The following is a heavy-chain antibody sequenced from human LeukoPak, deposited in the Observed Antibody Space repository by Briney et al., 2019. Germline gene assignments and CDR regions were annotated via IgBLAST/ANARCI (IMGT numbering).Heavy chain of an antibody. CDR1: GYTFTSYG. D-gene: IGHD4-17*01. CDR2: ISAYNGNT. Sequence: ASVKVSCKASGYTFTSYGITWMRQAPGQGLEWMAWISAYNGNTKYAQKVQGRVTMTTDTSTSTAYMELRSLRSDDTAVYYCARGGSSMYGDYKLKRVWFDPWGQGTLVTVSS. CDR3: ARGGSSMYGDYKLKRVWFDP. J-gene: IGHJ5*02. V-gene: IGHV1-18*01.